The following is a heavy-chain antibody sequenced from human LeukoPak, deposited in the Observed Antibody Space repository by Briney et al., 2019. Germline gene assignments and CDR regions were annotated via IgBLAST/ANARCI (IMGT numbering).Heavy chain of an antibody. V-gene: IGHV3-21*01. CDR3: ARVGYSGYDQQFDY. Sequence: GGSLRLSCAASGFTFSSYSMTWVRQAPGKGLEWVSSISSSSSCIYYADSVKGRFTISRDNAKNSLYLQMNSLRAEDTAVYYCARVGYSGYDQQFDYWGQGTLVTVSS. D-gene: IGHD5-12*01. CDR2: ISSSSSCI. J-gene: IGHJ4*02. CDR1: GFTFSSYS.